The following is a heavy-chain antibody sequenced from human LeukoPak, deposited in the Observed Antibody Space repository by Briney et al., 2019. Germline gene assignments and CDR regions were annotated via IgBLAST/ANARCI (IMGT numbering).Heavy chain of an antibody. Sequence: PGGSLRLSCAASGFTSSSYAMSWVRQAPGKGLEWVSFISGSGGSTDYADSVKGRFTISRDNSKNTLYLQMNTLRAEDTAIYYCAKDSCGANCYRAFDYWGQGTLVTVSS. CDR1: GFTSSSYA. CDR2: ISGSGGST. D-gene: IGHD2-21*02. CDR3: AKDSCGANCYRAFDY. J-gene: IGHJ4*02. V-gene: IGHV3-23*01.